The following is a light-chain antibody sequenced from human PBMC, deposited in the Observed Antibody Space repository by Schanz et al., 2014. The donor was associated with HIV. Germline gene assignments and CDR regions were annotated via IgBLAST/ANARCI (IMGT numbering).Light chain of an antibody. CDR3: ATWDDSLSGPWV. J-gene: IGLJ3*02. CDR2: RNN. V-gene: IGLV1-47*01. CDR1: DSNIGAGYD. Sequence: QSVLTQPPSVSGAPGQRVTISCTGSDSNIGAGYDVHWYQQLPGTAPKLLIYRNNQRPSGVPDRFSGSKSGTSASLAISGLRSEDEADYYCATWDDSLSGPWVFGGGTKLTVL.